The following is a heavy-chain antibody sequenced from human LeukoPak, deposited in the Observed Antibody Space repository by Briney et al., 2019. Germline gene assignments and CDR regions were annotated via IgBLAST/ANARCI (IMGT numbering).Heavy chain of an antibody. Sequence: GRSLRLSCAASGFTFSSYAMHWVRQAPGKGLEWVAVISYGGRNKYYADSVRGRFTISRDNSKNTVYLQMNSLRAEDTAVYSCAREDKAFDCWGQGTLVTVSS. J-gene: IGHJ4*02. CDR3: AREDKAFDC. CDR2: ISYGGRNK. CDR1: GFTFSSYA. V-gene: IGHV3-30*04.